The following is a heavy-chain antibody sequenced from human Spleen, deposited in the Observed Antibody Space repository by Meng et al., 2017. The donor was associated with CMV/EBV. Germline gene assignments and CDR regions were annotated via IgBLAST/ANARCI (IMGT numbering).Heavy chain of an antibody. V-gene: IGHV3-48*04. CDR2: ISSSSSTI. D-gene: IGHD3-3*01. J-gene: IGHJ6*02. CDR1: GFTFSSYS. Sequence: GESLKISCAASGFTFSSYSMNWVRQAPGKGLEWVSYISSSSSTIYYADSVKGRFTISRDNAKNSLYLQMNSLRAEDTAVYYCARDSRNVLRFLEWLNVRYYYYGMDVWGQGTTVTVSS. CDR3: ARDSRNVLRFLEWLNVRYYYYGMDV.